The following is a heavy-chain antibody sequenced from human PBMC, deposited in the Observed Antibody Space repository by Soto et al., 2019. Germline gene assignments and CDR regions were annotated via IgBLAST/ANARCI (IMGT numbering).Heavy chain of an antibody. CDR2: ISPYNGNT. V-gene: IGHV1-18*01. CDR3: SRGGRYESGGFPFDY. J-gene: IGHJ4*02. D-gene: IGHD3-22*01. CDR1: GYIFTTYG. Sequence: QVQLVQSGAEVKKPGASVKVSCKASGYIFTTYGITWVRQAPGQRLEWMGWISPYNGNTNYAQKRQGRVTVTTNTATSTAYMGLRSLKSDDTAVYSCSRGGRYESGGFPFDYWGQGTLVTVSS.